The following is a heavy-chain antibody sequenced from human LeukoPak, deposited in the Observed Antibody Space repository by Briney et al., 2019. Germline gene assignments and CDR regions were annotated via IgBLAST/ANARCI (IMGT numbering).Heavy chain of an antibody. CDR2: IYPGDSDT. Sequence: GESLQISCKGSGYSFTSYWIGWVRQMPGKGLDWMGIIYPGDSDTRYSPSFQGQVTISADKSISTAYLQWSSLKASDTAMYYCARAYTTYYYDSSGYNHDAFDIWGQGTMVTVSS. CDR1: GYSFTSYW. D-gene: IGHD3-22*01. J-gene: IGHJ3*02. CDR3: ARAYTTYYYDSSGYNHDAFDI. V-gene: IGHV5-51*01.